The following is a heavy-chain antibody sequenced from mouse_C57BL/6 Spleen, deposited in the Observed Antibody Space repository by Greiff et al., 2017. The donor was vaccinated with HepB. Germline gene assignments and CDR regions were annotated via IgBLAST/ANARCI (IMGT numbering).Heavy chain of an antibody. V-gene: IGHV1-69*01. J-gene: IGHJ3*01. CDR3: ARGYYGSSRAWFAY. CDR1: GYTFTSYW. CDR2: IDPSDSYT. D-gene: IGHD1-1*01. Sequence: QVQLQQPGAELVMPGASVKLSCKASGYTFTSYWMHWVKQRPGQGLEWIGEIDPSDSYTNYNQKFKGKSTLTVDKSSSTAYMQLSSLTSEDSAVYYCARGYYGSSRAWFAYWGQGTLVTVSA.